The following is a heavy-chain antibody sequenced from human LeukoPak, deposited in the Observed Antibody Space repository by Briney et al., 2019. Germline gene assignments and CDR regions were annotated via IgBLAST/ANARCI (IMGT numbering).Heavy chain of an antibody. D-gene: IGHD3-10*01. CDR1: GLTFSSYT. V-gene: IGHV3-64*01. Sequence: PGGPLRLPCTALGLTFSSYTMHWVRQAPGKGLEYVSAISGNGGSTYYANSVKGSFTMDRDNSTTSLYLQIGSLRDDDMAVYYCARDGYGSGSYYFDYWGQGTLVTVSS. CDR2: ISGNGGST. J-gene: IGHJ4*02. CDR3: ARDGYGSGSYYFDY.